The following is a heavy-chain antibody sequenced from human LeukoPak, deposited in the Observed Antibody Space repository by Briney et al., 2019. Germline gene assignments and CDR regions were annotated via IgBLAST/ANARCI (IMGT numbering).Heavy chain of an antibody. V-gene: IGHV4-31*03. CDR1: GGSIGRGGYY. Sequence: PSETLSLTCTVSGGSIGRGGYYWGWIRQHPGKGLEWIGYIYYSGSTYYNPSLKSRVTISVDTSKNQFSLKLSSVTAADTAVCYCASYRLQDAFDIWGQGTMVTVSS. J-gene: IGHJ3*02. CDR2: IYYSGST. D-gene: IGHD5-24*01. CDR3: ASYRLQDAFDI.